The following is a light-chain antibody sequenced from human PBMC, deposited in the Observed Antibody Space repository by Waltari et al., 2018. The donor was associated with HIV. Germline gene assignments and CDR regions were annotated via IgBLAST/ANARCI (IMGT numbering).Light chain of an antibody. V-gene: IGLV1-47*01. CDR2: RNN. J-gene: IGLJ3*02. CDR1: SSNIGSNY. Sequence: QSVLTQPPSASGTPGQRVTISCSGSSSNIGSNYVYWYQQLPGTTPKLLSYRNNQRPSGVPDRFSGSKSGTSAALGISGLRSEDEADYYCAAWDDSLSGWVFGGGTKLTVL. CDR3: AAWDDSLSGWV.